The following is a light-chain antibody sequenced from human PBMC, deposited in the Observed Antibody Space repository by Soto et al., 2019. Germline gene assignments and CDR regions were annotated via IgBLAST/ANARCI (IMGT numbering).Light chain of an antibody. V-gene: IGKV3-15*01. Sequence: EIVMTQSPATLSVSPGERATLSCRASRNITRKLAWYQQKPGQAPRLLISGASTRATGIPARFSGSGSGTEFPLTISSLQSEDFAVYYCQQYYDYPPLIFGGGTKVEIK. CDR3: QQYYDYPPLI. CDR1: RNITRK. CDR2: GAS. J-gene: IGKJ4*01.